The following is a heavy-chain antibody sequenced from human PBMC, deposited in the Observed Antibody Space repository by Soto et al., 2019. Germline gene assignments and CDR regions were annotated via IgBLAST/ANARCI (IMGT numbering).Heavy chain of an antibody. D-gene: IGHD3-22*01. V-gene: IGHV4-39*01. Sequence: SETLSLTCTVSGGSISSSSYYWGWIRQPPGKGLEWIGSIYYSGSTYCNPSLKSRVTISVDTSKNQFSLKLSSVTAADTAVYYCARHENGYYYYFDYWGQGTLVTVSS. CDR1: GGSISSSSYY. J-gene: IGHJ4*02. CDR3: ARHENGYYYYFDY. CDR2: IYYSGST.